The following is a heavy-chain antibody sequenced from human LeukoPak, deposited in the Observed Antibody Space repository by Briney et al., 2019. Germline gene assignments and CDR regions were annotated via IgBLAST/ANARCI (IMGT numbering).Heavy chain of an antibody. J-gene: IGHJ4*02. CDR2: ISGSGSTI. CDR1: GFTFSSYE. V-gene: IGHV3-48*03. CDR3: ARDPYYYGSGSFDY. D-gene: IGHD3-10*01. Sequence: GGSLRLSCAASGFTFSSYEMSWVRQAAGKGLELVSYISGSGSTIYYPDSVKGRFTISRDNAKNSLYLQMNSLRAEDTAVYYCARDPYYYGSGSFDYWGQGTLVTVSS.